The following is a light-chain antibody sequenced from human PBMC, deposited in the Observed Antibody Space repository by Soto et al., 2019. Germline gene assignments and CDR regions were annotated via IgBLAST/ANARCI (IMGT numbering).Light chain of an antibody. Sequence: EVVLTQSPATLSVSPGERATLSCRASQSVSSNLAWYQQKPGQAPRLLIYGASTRATGIPARFSGSGSGTEFTLTISSLQSEDFAVYYCQQYNNWPPITVGQGTRLEIK. CDR2: GAS. CDR3: QQYNNWPPIT. V-gene: IGKV3-15*01. CDR1: QSVSSN. J-gene: IGKJ5*01.